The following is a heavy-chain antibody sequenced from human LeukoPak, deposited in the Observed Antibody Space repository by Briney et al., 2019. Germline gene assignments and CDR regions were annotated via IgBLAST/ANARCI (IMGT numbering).Heavy chain of an antibody. CDR2: IIPIFGTA. D-gene: IGHD4-11*01. V-gene: IGHV1-69*05. J-gene: IGHJ4*02. CDR1: GGTFSSYA. Sequence: SVKVSCKASGGTFSSYAISWVRQAPGQGLEWMGGIIPIFGTANYAQKFQGRVTITTDESTSTAYKELSSLRSEDTAVYYCAREEGDYSNTYYFDYWGQGTLVTVSS. CDR3: AREEGDYSNTYYFDY.